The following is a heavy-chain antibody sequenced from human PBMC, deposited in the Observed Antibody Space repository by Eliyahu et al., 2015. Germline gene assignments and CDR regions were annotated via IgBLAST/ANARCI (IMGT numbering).Heavy chain of an antibody. V-gene: IGHV4-34*01. Sequence: QVQLQQWGAGLLKPSETLSLTCAVYGGSFSGYYWSWIRQPPGEGAGLIGGIHHSGSTNYNPSLKSRVTISVDTSKNQFSLKLSSVTAADTAVYYCARASVFGELRKFYFDYWGQGTLVTVSS. D-gene: IGHD1-26*01. J-gene: IGHJ4*02. CDR1: GGSFSGYY. CDR2: IHHSGST. CDR3: ARASVFGELRKFYFDY.